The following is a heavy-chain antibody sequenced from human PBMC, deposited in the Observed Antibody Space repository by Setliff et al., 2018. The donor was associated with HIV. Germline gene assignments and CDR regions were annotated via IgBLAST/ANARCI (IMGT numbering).Heavy chain of an antibody. CDR3: ARGFSVYSSSDPLLNWFDP. V-gene: IGHV1-69*13. CDR1: GGTFSSYA. Sequence: VASVKVSCKASGGTFSSYAISWVRQAPGQGLEWMGGIIPIFGTANYAQKFQGRVTITADESTSTAYMELSSLRSEGTAVYYCARGFSVYSSSDPLLNWFDPWGQGTPVTVSS. CDR2: IIPIFGTA. D-gene: IGHD6-6*01. J-gene: IGHJ5*02.